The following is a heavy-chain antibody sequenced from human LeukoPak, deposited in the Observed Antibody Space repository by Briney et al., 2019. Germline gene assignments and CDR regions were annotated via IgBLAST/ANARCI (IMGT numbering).Heavy chain of an antibody. D-gene: IGHD6-6*01. J-gene: IGHJ5*02. CDR2: IYHSGST. Sequence: PSETLSLTCTVSGYSISSGYYWGWIRQPPGKGLEWIGSIYHSGSTYYNPSLKSRVTISVDTSKNQFSLKLSSVTAADTAVYCCAREGSSSPGWFDPWGQGTLVTVSS. CDR3: AREGSSSPGWFDP. V-gene: IGHV4-38-2*02. CDR1: GYSISSGYY.